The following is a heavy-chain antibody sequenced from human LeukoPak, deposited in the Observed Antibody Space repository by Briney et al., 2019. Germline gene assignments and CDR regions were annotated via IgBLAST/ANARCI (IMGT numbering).Heavy chain of an antibody. D-gene: IGHD2-2*01. CDR1: GGSFSGYY. CDR2: INHSGST. CDR3: ARWGYCSSTSCRPLNAFGI. Sequence: SGTLSLTCAVYGGSFSGYYWSWIRQPPGKGLEWIGEINHSGSTNYNPSLKSRVTISVDTSKNQFSLKLSSVTAADTAVYYCARWGYCSSTSCRPLNAFGIWGQGTMVTVSS. V-gene: IGHV4-34*01. J-gene: IGHJ3*02.